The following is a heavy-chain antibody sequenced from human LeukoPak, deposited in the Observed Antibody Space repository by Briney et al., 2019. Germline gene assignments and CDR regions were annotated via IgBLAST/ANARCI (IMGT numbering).Heavy chain of an antibody. J-gene: IGHJ3*02. CDR1: GLSISSDNYY. CDR3: AREGGHDYAFDI. Sequence: SQTLSLTCTVCGLSISSDNYYWSWIRQSPGKGLEWIAYIYRSGTAYYNPSLKSRVAISIDRSKNQFYLRLSFVSDADTAVYYCAREGGHDYAFDIWGQGTMVTVSS. D-gene: IGHD5-12*01. CDR2: IYRSGTA. V-gene: IGHV4-30-2*06.